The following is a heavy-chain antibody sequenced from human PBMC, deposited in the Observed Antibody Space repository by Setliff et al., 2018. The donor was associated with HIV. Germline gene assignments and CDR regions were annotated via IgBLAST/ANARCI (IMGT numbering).Heavy chain of an antibody. Sequence: GASVKVSCKAPGFTLTRYFIHWARQVAGQRPEWVGIINPRGDRTTYAQSFQGRVRMSRDTSTTTLELNSLRAEDTAVYYCAAETFYGAGSYYREAPDIWGQGTLVTVSS. CDR1: GFTLTRYF. CDR3: AAETFYGAGSYYREAPDI. V-gene: IGHV1-46*01. D-gene: IGHD3-10*01. CDR2: INPRGDRT. J-gene: IGHJ3*02.